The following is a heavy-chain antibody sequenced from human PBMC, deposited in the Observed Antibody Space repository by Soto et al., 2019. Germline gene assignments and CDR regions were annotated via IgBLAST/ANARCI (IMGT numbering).Heavy chain of an antibody. CDR1: GFTFSNYW. V-gene: IGHV3-7*04. D-gene: IGHD3-3*01. CDR3: ARAYYGFWNGIQPPLY. CDR2: INQDGSEK. J-gene: IGHJ4*02. Sequence: GGSLRLSCAASGFTFSNYWMTWVRQAPGKGLEWVANINQDGSEKYYVDSVKGRFTISRDNAQDSLYLQMDSLTVEDTALYFCARAYYGFWNGIQPPLYWGQGTLVTVSS.